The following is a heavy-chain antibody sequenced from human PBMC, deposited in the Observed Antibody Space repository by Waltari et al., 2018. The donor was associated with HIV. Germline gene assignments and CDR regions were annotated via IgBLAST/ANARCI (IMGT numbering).Heavy chain of an antibody. CDR3: ARDTEPYSSGFNWIDP. D-gene: IGHD3-22*01. J-gene: IGHJ5*02. V-gene: IGHV1-2*02. CDR1: GYTFTGSY. Sequence: QVQLVQSGAEVQKPGASVKVSCKASGYTFTGSYMHWVLQAPGQGLEWVGWMNPNSGGKKYARRFQGRVTMASDTAISTAYMELSGVRSDDTAVYYCARDTEPYSSGFNWIDPCAQGTLVTVAS. CDR2: MNPNSGGK.